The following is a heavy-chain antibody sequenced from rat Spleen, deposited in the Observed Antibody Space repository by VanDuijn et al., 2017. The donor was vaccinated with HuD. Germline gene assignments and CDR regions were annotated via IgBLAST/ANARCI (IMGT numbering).Heavy chain of an antibody. CDR2: ISYDGGST. CDR3: ARQTGNHYYVMDA. CDR1: GFTFSDYY. Sequence: EVQLVESGGGLVQPGRSLKLSCAASGFTFSDYYMAWVRQAPTKGLEWVASISYDGGSTYYRDSVKGRFTISRDNAKGSLYLQMDSLRSEDTATYYCARQTGNHYYVMDAWGQGASVTVSS. V-gene: IGHV5-20*01. J-gene: IGHJ4*01. D-gene: IGHD3-4*01.